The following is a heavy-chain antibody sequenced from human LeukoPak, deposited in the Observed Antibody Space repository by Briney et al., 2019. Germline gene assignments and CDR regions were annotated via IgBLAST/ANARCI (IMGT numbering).Heavy chain of an antibody. J-gene: IGHJ5*02. D-gene: IGHD5-18*01. CDR2: IYYSGST. CDR1: GGSISSSSYY. CDR3: ARHGIIQLWNP. Sequence: SETLSLTCTVSGGSISSSSYYWGWIRQPPGKGLEWIGSIYYSGSTYYNPSLKSRVTISVDTSKNQFSLKLSSVTAADTAVYYCARHGIIQLWNPWGQGTLVTVSS. V-gene: IGHV4-39*01.